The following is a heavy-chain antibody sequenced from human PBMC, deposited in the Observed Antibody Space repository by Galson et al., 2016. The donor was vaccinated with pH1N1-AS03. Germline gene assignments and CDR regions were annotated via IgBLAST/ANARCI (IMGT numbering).Heavy chain of an antibody. D-gene: IGHD1-26*01. CDR3: ATPQSLKVGATSAFDL. Sequence: SVKVSCKASGYTFSAYYMHWVRQAPGQGLEWLGRINSKNGDTDYAPKFRDRLTMTRDTSITIAYLELRSLTSGDTALYYCATPQSLKVGATSAFDLWGRGTLVTVTS. J-gene: IGHJ2*01. CDR1: GYTFSAYY. CDR2: INSKNGDT. V-gene: IGHV1-2*06.